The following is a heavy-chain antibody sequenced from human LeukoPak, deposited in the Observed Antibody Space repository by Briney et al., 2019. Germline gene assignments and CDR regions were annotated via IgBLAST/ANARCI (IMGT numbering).Heavy chain of an antibody. D-gene: IGHD3-10*01. V-gene: IGHV4-61*10. Sequence: SETLSLTCTVSGGSISSGSYCWSWIRQPAGKGLEWIGHIHISGSTNYNPSLKSRVTISVDTSKNQFSLKLSSVTAADTAVYYCARAPWVRQRYPDNWFDPWGQGTLVTVSS. CDR3: ARAPWVRQRYPDNWFDP. CDR2: IHISGST. CDR1: GGSISSGSYC. J-gene: IGHJ5*02.